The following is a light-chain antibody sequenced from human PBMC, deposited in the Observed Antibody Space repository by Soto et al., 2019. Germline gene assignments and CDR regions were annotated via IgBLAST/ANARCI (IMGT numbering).Light chain of an antibody. CDR3: LQDYNYPRT. V-gene: IGKV1-6*01. CDR1: QDIRND. Sequence: AIQMTQSPSSLSASVGDRVTITCRASQDIRNDLGWYQQKPGTAPKLLIFAASSLQSGVPSRFSGSGSGTDFTLTISTLQPEDFATYYCLQDYNYPRTFGQGTKMEIK. CDR2: AAS. J-gene: IGKJ1*01.